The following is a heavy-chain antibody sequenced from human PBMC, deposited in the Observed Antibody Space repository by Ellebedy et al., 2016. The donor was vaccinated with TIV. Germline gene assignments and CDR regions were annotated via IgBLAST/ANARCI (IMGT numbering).Heavy chain of an antibody. CDR2: IKQDGSEK. D-gene: IGHD1-14*01. Sequence: GESLKISCAASGFTFSWYWMNWVRQVPGKGLEWVANIKQDGSEKYYVDSVMGRFTISRDNAKNSLYLQMNSLRAEDTAMYYCAFNREGHYWGQGTLVTVSS. CDR3: AFNREGHY. V-gene: IGHV3-7*01. J-gene: IGHJ4*02. CDR1: GFTFSWYW.